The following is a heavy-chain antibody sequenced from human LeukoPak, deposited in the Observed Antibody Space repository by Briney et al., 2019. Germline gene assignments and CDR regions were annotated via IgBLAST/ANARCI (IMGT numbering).Heavy chain of an antibody. D-gene: IGHD2-21*02. CDR3: ARDLPFQAY. Sequence: PGGSLRLSCAASGFTFSSYWVHWVRHAPGKGLVWVSHINSDGSSTSYADSVKGRFTISRDNAKNTVYLQMSSLRAEDTAIYYCARDLPFQAYWGQGTLVTVSS. V-gene: IGHV3-74*01. CDR1: GFTFSSYW. J-gene: IGHJ4*02. CDR2: INSDGSST.